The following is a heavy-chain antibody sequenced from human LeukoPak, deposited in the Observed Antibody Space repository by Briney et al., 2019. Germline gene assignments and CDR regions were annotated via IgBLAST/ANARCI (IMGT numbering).Heavy chain of an antibody. V-gene: IGHV4-59*02. Sequence: PSETLSLTCTASGGSVTSYFWSWIRQPPGKGLEIIGYISYTGSTNYNPSLKSRVTMSVDTSKKQLSLNLSSVTAADTAVYYCAREGMIATGREPAEIWGQGTMVTVSS. D-gene: IGHD3-22*01. CDR1: GGSVTSYF. CDR2: ISYTGST. CDR3: AREGMIATGREPAEI. J-gene: IGHJ3*02.